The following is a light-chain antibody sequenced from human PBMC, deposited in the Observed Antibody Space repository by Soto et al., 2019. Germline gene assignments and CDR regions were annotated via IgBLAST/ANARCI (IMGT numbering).Light chain of an antibody. J-gene: IGKJ5*01. CDR1: QSVVSSSNNKNY. CDR3: MQSTQLPPT. CDR2: EVS. Sequence: DIVLTQSPDSLAVSLCERATINCKSSQSVVSSSNNKNYLGWYLQKPGQSPQLLIYEVSTRVSGVPDRFSGSGSGTDFTLEISRVETDDVGIYYCMQSTQLPPTFGQGTRLEIK. V-gene: IGKV4-1*01.